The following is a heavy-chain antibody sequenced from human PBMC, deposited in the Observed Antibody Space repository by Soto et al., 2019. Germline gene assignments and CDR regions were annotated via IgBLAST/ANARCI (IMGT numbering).Heavy chain of an antibody. J-gene: IGHJ4*02. CDR3: AKDDYSPYYDFWSGYLNFDY. V-gene: IGHV3-23*01. D-gene: IGHD3-3*01. Sequence: GGSLRLSCAASGFTFSSYAMSWVRQAPGEGLEWVSAISGSGGSTYYADSVKGRFTISRDNSKNTLYLQMNSLRAEDTAVYYCAKDDYSPYYDFWSGYLNFDYWGQGTLVTVSS. CDR2: ISGSGGST. CDR1: GFTFSSYA.